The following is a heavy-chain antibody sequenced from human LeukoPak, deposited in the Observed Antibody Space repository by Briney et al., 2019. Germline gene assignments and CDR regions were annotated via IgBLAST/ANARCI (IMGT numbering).Heavy chain of an antibody. CDR1: GFTFSSYD. CDR2: INASGGNT. D-gene: IGHD4-17*01. CDR3: AKDLNYGLLVYC. V-gene: IGHV3-23*01. Sequence: GGSLRLSCTASGFTFSSYDMNWVRQAPGKGLAWVSSINASGGNTYYADSVKGRFTISRNNSKNTPYMEMSSLRTEGTAVYYCAKDLNYGLLVYCWGKGALVSVAS. J-gene: IGHJ4*02.